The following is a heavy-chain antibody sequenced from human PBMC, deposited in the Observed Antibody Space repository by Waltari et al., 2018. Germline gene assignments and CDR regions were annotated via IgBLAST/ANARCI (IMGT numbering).Heavy chain of an antibody. CDR3: ASCSGSCSYYYYYMDV. V-gene: IGHV1-2*06. CDR1: GYTFTDYF. Sequence: VQLVQSGAEVKKPGATVKISCKASGYTFTDYFMHWVQQAPGKGLEWMGRINPNSGGTNYAQKFQGRVTMTRDTSISTAYMELSRLRSDDTAVYYCASCSGSCSYYYYYMDVWGKGTTVTVSS. CDR2: INPNSGGT. J-gene: IGHJ6*03. D-gene: IGHD1-26*01.